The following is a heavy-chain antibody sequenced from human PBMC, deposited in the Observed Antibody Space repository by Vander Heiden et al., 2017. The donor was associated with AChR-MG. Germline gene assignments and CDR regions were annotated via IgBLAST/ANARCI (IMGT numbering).Heavy chain of an antibody. J-gene: IGHJ5*02. CDR3: ARGSMVRGVIIPNWFDP. D-gene: IGHD3-10*01. CDR1: GGSFSGYY. CDR2: INHSGST. V-gene: IGHV4-34*01. Sequence: QVQLQQWGAGLLKPSETLSLTCAVYGGSFSGYYWSWIRQPPGKGLEWIGEINHSGSTNYNPSLKSRVTISVDTSKNQFSLKLSSVTAADTAVYYCARGSMVRGVIIPNWFDPWGQGTLVTVSS.